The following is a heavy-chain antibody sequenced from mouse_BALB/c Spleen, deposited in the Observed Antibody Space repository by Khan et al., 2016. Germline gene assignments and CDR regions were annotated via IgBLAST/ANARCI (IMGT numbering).Heavy chain of an antibody. V-gene: IGHV3-2*02. CDR1: GYSITSDYA. CDR2: ISYSGST. J-gene: IGHJ3*01. Sequence: EVQLQESGPGLVKPSQSLSLTCTVTGYSITSDYAWNWIRRFPGNKLEWMGYISYSGSTSYNPSLKSRISITRDTSKNQFFLQLNSVTTEDTATYYCARSMITTGFAYWGQGTLVTVSA. CDR3: ARSMITTGFAY. D-gene: IGHD2-4*01.